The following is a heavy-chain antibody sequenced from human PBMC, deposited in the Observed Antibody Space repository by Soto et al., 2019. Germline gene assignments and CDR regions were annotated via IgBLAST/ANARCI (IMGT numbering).Heavy chain of an antibody. D-gene: IGHD3-16*02. Sequence: EVQLVESGGGLVQPGGSLRLSCAASGLSVSRNYMSWVRQAPGKGLEWVSVIYSGGSTYYADSVKGRFIISRDNSKNTLWLQMNSLRAEDTAVYYCAREELSVDYYHYYGMDVWGQGTTVTVS. V-gene: IGHV3-66*01. CDR2: IYSGGST. CDR1: GLSVSRNY. CDR3: AREELSVDYYHYYGMDV. J-gene: IGHJ6*02.